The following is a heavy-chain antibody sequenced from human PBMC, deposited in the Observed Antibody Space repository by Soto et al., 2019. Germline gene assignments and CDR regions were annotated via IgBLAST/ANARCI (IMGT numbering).Heavy chain of an antibody. CDR3: ASASLDGYPMGPNYYYYYGMDV. CDR1: GYTFTSYY. V-gene: IGHV1-46*01. D-gene: IGHD5-12*01. CDR2: INPSGGT. Sequence: ASVKVSCKASGYTFTSYYMHWVRQAPGQGLEWMGIINPSGGTSYAQKFQGRVTMTRDTSTSTVYMELSSLRSEDTAVYYCASASLDGYPMGPNYYYYYGMDVWGQGTTVTVSS. J-gene: IGHJ6*02.